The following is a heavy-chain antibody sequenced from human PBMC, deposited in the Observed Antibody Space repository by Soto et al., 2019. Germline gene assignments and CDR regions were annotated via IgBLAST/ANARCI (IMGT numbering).Heavy chain of an antibody. Sequence: QVQLQESGPGLVKPSDTLSLTCAVSGYSISSSNWWGWIRQPPGKGLEWIGYIYYSGSTYYNPSLRXXVXMLXDTSKNQFSLKLSSVTVVDTAVYYCARRQGGYFDYWGQGTLVTVSS. CDR1: GYSISSSNW. CDR3: ARRQGGYFDY. J-gene: IGHJ4*02. D-gene: IGHD3-16*01. CDR2: IYYSGST. V-gene: IGHV4-28*01.